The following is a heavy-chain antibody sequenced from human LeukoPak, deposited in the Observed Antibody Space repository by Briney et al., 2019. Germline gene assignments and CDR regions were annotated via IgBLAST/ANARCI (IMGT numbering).Heavy chain of an antibody. V-gene: IGHV3-30*18. CDR2: ISYDGSNK. CDR3: AKDPITMIEAYYFDY. D-gene: IGHD3-22*01. Sequence: GGSLRLSCAASGFTFSSCGMHWVRQAPGKGLEWVAVISYDGSNKYYADSVKGRFTISRDNSKNTLYLQMNSLRAEDTAVYYCAKDPITMIEAYYFDYWGQGTLVTVSS. CDR1: GFTFSSCG. J-gene: IGHJ4*02.